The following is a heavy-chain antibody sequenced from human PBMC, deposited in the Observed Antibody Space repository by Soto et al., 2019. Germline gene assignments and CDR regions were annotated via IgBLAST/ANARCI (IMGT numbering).Heavy chain of an antibody. J-gene: IGHJ5*02. CDR2: LYSGAST. CDR1: GFIVSSNY. D-gene: IGHD4-17*01. Sequence: EVQLVESGGGLMQPGGSLRLSCAASGFIVSSNYMSWIRQAPGKGLEWVSILYSGASTYYADSVKGRFTISRDNSKNTLYLQMNSVRAEDTAVYYCARGYGRTWGQGTLVTVSS. V-gene: IGHV3-53*01. CDR3: ARGYGRT.